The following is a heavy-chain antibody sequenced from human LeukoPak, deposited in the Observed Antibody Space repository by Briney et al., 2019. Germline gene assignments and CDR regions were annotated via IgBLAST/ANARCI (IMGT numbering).Heavy chain of an antibody. CDR2: INWNGCST. V-gene: IGHV3-20*04. D-gene: IGHD5-12*01. CDR1: GFTFDDYG. J-gene: IGHJ4*02. Sequence: RPGGSLRLSCAASGFTFDDYGMSWVCQAPGKGLEWVSGINWNGCSTGYADSVKGRFTISRDNAKNSLYLQMNSLRAEDTALYYCARVGYSGYAKDYWGQGTLVTVSS. CDR3: ARVGYSGYAKDY.